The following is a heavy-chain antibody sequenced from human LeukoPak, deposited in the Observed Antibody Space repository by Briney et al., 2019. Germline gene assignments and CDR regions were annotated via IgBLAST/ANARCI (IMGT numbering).Heavy chain of an antibody. CDR3: ARGVVTLSY. J-gene: IGHJ4*02. D-gene: IGHD4-23*01. V-gene: IGHV3-7*04. Sequence: PGGSLRLSCAASGFTFSRYWMRWVRQAPGKGLEWVAKIKQDGSEKNYVDSVKGRLSIYRDNAKNSLYLQMNSLRAEDTAVYYCARGVVTLSYWGQGTLVTVSS. CDR1: GFTFSRYW. CDR2: IKQDGSEK.